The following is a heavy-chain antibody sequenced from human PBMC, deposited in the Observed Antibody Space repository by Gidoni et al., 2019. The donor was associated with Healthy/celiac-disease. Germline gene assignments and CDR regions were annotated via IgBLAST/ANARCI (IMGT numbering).Heavy chain of an antibody. Sequence: EVQLVESGGGLVKPGGSLRLSCAASGFPFSSYSMNWVRQAPGKGLEWVSSISSSSSYIYYADSVKGRFTISRDNAKNSLYLQMNSLRAEDTAVYYCASPVVTPSPGNDYWGQGTLVTVSS. V-gene: IGHV3-21*01. D-gene: IGHD2-21*02. CDR2: ISSSSSYI. CDR3: ASPVVTPSPGNDY. J-gene: IGHJ4*02. CDR1: GFPFSSYS.